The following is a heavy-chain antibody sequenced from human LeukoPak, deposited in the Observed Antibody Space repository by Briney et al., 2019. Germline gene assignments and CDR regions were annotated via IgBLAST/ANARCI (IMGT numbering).Heavy chain of an antibody. CDR3: ARDYAGSPDY. D-gene: IGHD3-10*01. V-gene: IGHV3-74*03. J-gene: IGHJ4*02. Sequence: GGSLRLSCTASGFTFSTYWINWVRQSPGKGLVWVALINGDGSTTTHADSVKGRFTISGDNAKNTAYPQMNSLRDEDTAVYFCARDYAGSPDYWGQGTLVTVSA. CDR2: INGDGSTT. CDR1: GFTFSTYW.